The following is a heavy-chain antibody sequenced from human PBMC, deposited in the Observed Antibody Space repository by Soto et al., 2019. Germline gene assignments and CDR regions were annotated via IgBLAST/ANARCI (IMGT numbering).Heavy chain of an antibody. D-gene: IGHD3-3*02. CDR3: ASSTEPYYYYGMDV. CDR1: GYSFSTYW. Sequence: GESLKISCKGSGYSFSTYWIGWVRQMPGKGLEWMGIIYPGDSDTRYSPSFQGRVTITADKSTSTAYMELSSLRSEDTAMYYCASSTEPYYYYGMDVWGQGTTVTVSS. J-gene: IGHJ6*02. CDR2: IYPGDSDT. V-gene: IGHV5-51*01.